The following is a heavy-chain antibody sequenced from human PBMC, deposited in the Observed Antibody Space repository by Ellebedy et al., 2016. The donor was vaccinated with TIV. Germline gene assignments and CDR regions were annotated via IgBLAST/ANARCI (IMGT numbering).Heavy chain of an antibody. V-gene: IGHV4-39*01. CDR3: ARATFIAVAGTMYYYYGMDV. CDR1: GVSISRSSYY. CDR2: IFDSGST. Sequence: SETLSLTCTVSGVSISRSSYYWGWIRQPPGKGLEWIGSIFDSGSTFFNPSLESRVTISADTSKNQFSLKLSSVTAADTAVYYCARATFIAVAGTMYYYYGMDVWGQGTTVTVSS. D-gene: IGHD6-19*01. J-gene: IGHJ6*02.